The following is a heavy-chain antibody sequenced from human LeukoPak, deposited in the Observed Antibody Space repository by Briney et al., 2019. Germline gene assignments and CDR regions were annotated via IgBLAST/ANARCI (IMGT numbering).Heavy chain of an antibody. V-gene: IGHV3-21*01. Sequence: GGSLRLSCAASGFTFSSYSMNWVRQAPGKGLEWVSSISSSSSYIYYADSVKGRFTISRDDAKNSLYLQMNSLRAEDTAVYYCAKDLVTAIPTALYYYGMDVWGQGITVTVSS. CDR3: AKDLVTAIPTALYYYGMDV. CDR1: GFTFSSYS. CDR2: ISSSSSYI. J-gene: IGHJ6*02. D-gene: IGHD2-21*02.